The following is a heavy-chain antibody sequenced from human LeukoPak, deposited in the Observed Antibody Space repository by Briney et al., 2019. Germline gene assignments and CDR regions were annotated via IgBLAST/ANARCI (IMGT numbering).Heavy chain of an antibody. V-gene: IGHV3-30*02. CDR3: AKVSPINPSGYLDY. Sequence: PGGSLRLSCAASGFTFSSFRMPWVRQAPGKGVDWVASIRYDGSIKEYADSVKDRFTISRDNSKNTLYLQMNSLRAEDTAIYYCAKVSPINPSGYLDYWGQGTLVTVSS. D-gene: IGHD3-3*01. CDR1: GFTFSSFR. CDR2: IRYDGSIK. J-gene: IGHJ4*02.